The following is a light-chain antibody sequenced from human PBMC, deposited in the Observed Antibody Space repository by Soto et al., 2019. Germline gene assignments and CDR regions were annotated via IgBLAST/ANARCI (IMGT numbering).Light chain of an antibody. CDR3: HQSYSPLLT. CDR2: GAS. Sequence: DIQMTQSPSSLSASVGDRVTITCRASQSSNSSLNWYQQKPGKAPKLLIFGASRLQSVVPSRFGGSGSGTDFTRNISSLQAEDVATYYCHQSYSPLLTFGGGNKVQ. V-gene: IGKV1-39*01. J-gene: IGKJ4*01. CDR1: QSSNSS.